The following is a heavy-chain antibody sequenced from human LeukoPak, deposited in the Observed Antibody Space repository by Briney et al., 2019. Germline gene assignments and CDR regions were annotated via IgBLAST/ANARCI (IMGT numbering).Heavy chain of an antibody. J-gene: IGHJ4*01. V-gene: IGHV3-21*01. D-gene: IGHD1-26*01. CDR3: ARDTRRGSYYDDY. CDR2: ISGSSSYI. Sequence: GGSLRLSCAASGFTFSSYTMNWVRQAPGKGLEWVSSISGSSSYIYYADSVKGRFTISRDNAKNSLYLQMNSLRAEDTAVYYSARDTRRGSYYDDYWGYGTMVTVS. CDR1: GFTFSSYT.